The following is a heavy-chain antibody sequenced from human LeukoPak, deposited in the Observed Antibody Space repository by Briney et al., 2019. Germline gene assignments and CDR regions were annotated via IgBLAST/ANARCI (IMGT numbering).Heavy chain of an antibody. J-gene: IGHJ4*02. CDR1: GGSFSGYY. V-gene: IGHV4-34*01. Sequence: PSETLSLTCAVYGGSFSGYYWGWIRQPPGKGLEWIGEINHSGSTNYNPSLKSRVTISVDTSKNQFSLKLSSVTAADTAVYYCARGRLLWFGELSHYGYWGQGTLVTVSS. D-gene: IGHD3-10*01. CDR3: ARGRLLWFGELSHYGY. CDR2: INHSGST.